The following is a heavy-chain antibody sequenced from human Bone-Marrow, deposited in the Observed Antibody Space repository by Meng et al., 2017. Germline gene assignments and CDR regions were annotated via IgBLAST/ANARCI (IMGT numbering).Heavy chain of an antibody. CDR2: IIPIFGTA. CDR1: GYTFTSYG. CDR3: AGRLPDIVATITSAVDI. J-gene: IGHJ3*02. D-gene: IGHD5-12*01. V-gene: IGHV1-69*13. Sequence: SAKVSCKASGYTFTSYGISWVRQAPGQGLEWMGGIIPIFGTANYAQKFQGRVTITADESTSTAYMELSSLRSEDTAVYYCAGRLPDIVATITSAVDIWGQGTMVTVSS.